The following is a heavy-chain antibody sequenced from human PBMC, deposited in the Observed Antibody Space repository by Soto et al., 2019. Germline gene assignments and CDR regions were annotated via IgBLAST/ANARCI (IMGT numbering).Heavy chain of an antibody. CDR3: ARETYYYGSGRYRDYYYGTDV. CDR2: IYHSGST. V-gene: IGHV4-4*02. J-gene: IGHJ6*02. CDR1: GGSISSSNW. Sequence: PSETLSLTCAVSGGSISSSNWWSWVRQPPGKGLEWIGEIYHSGSTNYNPSLKSRVTISVDKSKNQFSLKLSSVTAADTAVYYCARETYYYGSGRYRDYYYGTDVRGQGTTLTVSS. D-gene: IGHD3-10*01.